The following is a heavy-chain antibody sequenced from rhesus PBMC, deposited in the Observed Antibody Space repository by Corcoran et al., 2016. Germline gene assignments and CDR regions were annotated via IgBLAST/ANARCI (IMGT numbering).Heavy chain of an antibody. CDR1: GGSVGSSNW. CDR3: ARADYDDDSGYYYFDY. CDR2: ISGSSGST. J-gene: IGHJ4*01. V-gene: IGHV4-65*01. Sequence: QVQLQESGPGLVKAWETLSLTCAVSGGSVGSSNWWSWIRQPPGKGLEWIGYISGSSGSTNYNPSLNILGTSATDTSKNQFSLKLSSVTAAATAVYYCARADYDDDSGYYYFDYWGQGVPVPVSS. D-gene: IGHD3-9*01.